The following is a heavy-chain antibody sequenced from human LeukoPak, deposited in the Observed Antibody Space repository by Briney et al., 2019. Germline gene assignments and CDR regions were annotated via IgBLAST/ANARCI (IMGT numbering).Heavy chain of an antibody. V-gene: IGHV3-21*01. D-gene: IGHD6-19*01. CDR1: GVTFSGYS. Sequence: GGSLRLSCAGSGVTFSGYSMNWVRQAPGKGLEWVSAITATGLHIYYADSVKGRFTISRDNAKNSLYLQMNSLRAEDTAVYYCARDGSGYSSGWYGYYFDYWGQGTLVTVSS. CDR3: ARDGSGYSSGWYGYYFDY. J-gene: IGHJ4*02. CDR2: ITATGLHI.